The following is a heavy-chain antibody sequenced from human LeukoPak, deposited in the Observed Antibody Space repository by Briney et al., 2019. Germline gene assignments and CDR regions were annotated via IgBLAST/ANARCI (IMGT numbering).Heavy chain of an antibody. Sequence: GGSLRLSCAASGFTFSSYWMSWVRQAPGKGLEWVANIKQDGSEKYYVDSVKGRFTISRDNAKNSLYLQMNSLRAEDTAVYYCAREKITMVRGVRDALDIWGQGTMVTVSS. CDR3: AREKITMVRGVRDALDI. CDR2: IKQDGSEK. D-gene: IGHD3-10*01. CDR1: GFTFSSYW. J-gene: IGHJ3*02. V-gene: IGHV3-7*01.